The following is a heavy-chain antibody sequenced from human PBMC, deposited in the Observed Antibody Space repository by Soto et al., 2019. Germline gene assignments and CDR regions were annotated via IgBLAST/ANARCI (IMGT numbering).Heavy chain of an antibody. D-gene: IGHD3-22*01. CDR1: DGYIRSGGYY. CDR3: ALYSPPKKPYDSNPGWFGP. V-gene: IGHV4-61*08. CDR2: VSSTGSS. Sequence: PSETQSLTNTVADGYIRSGGYYWALIRQPPGKRLEWIGYVSSTGSSNYNASLSSRLTISLDTSRSQFSLSLRSVTAADTARYFCALYSPPKKPYDSNPGWFGPWGQGTLVTVSS. J-gene: IGHJ5*02.